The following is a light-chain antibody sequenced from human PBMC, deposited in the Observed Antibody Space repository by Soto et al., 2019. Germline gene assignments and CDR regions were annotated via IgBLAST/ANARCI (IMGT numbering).Light chain of an antibody. Sequence: EVALTQSPGTLSLSPGASATLSCRASRNIAIDYLTWYQQKPGQSPRVLIYDASTRATGIPDRFSGSGSGTDFTLTISRLEPEDSAVYYCQQYGGSPWTFGQGTKVDIK. CDR1: RNIAIDY. J-gene: IGKJ1*01. V-gene: IGKV3-20*01. CDR2: DAS. CDR3: QQYGGSPWT.